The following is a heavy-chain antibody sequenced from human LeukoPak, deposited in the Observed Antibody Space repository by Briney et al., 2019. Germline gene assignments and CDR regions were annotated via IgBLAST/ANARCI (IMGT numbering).Heavy chain of an antibody. V-gene: IGHV4-34*01. D-gene: IGHD3-10*01. J-gene: IGHJ5*02. CDR2: INHSGST. CDR3: ARTIEVWFGELLSCGFDP. Sequence: SETLSLTCAVYGGSFSGYYWSWIRQPPGKGLEWIGEINHSGSTNYNPSLKSRVTISVDTSKNQFSLKLSSVTAADTAVYYCARTIEVWFGELLSCGFDPWGQGTLVTVSS. CDR1: GGSFSGYY.